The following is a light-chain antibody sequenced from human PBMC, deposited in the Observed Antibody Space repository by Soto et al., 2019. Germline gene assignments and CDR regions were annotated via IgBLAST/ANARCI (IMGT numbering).Light chain of an antibody. CDR3: QQSYNVPRT. Sequence: DIQMTQSPSSLSASVGDRVTITCRAGQSITTYLNWYQQKPGKAPKLLISAASSLQRGVPLRFSGSESGTDFALTISRLQPEDLATYYCQQSYNVPRTFGQGTKVDIK. CDR2: AAS. V-gene: IGKV1-39*01. J-gene: IGKJ1*01. CDR1: QSITTY.